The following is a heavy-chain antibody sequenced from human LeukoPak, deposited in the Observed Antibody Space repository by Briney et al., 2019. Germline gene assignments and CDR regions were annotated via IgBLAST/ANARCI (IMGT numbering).Heavy chain of an antibody. J-gene: IGHJ4*02. CDR2: IHYSGTT. Sequence: SETLSLTCTVSGGSISSYYWGWIRQPPGKGLEWIGYIHYSGTTNYNPSLKSRVTISVDTSKNQFSLKLSSVTAADTAVYYCAGVPDYYGSGSYYMDYWGQGTLVTVSS. CDR1: GGSISSYY. D-gene: IGHD3-10*01. V-gene: IGHV4-59*08. CDR3: AGVPDYYGSGSYYMDY.